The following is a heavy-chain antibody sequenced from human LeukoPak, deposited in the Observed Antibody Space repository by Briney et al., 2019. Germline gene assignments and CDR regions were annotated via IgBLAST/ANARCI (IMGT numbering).Heavy chain of an antibody. Sequence: TGGSLRLSCAASGFTFSGSAMHWVRQASGKGLEWVGRIRSKANSYATAYAASVKGRFTISRDNSKNTLYLQMNSLRAEDTAVYYCAKRLYGSSGYFDYWGQGTLVTVSS. D-gene: IGHD3-22*01. J-gene: IGHJ4*02. CDR2: IRSKANSYAT. CDR1: GFTFSGSA. V-gene: IGHV3-73*01. CDR3: AKRLYGSSGYFDY.